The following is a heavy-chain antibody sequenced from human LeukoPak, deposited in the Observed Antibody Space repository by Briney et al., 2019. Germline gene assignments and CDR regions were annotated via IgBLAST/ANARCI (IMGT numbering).Heavy chain of an antibody. J-gene: IGHJ4*02. CDR1: GFTFDYYG. V-gene: IGHV3-20*04. Sequence: PGGSLRLSCAASGFTFDYYGMSWVRQAPGKGLEWVSGINWNGGSTGYADSVKGRFTISRDNAKNSLYLQMNSLSAEDTALYYCASSKNKYYYGSGSYLNYWGQGTLVTVSS. D-gene: IGHD3-10*01. CDR3: ASSKNKYYYGSGSYLNY. CDR2: INWNGGST.